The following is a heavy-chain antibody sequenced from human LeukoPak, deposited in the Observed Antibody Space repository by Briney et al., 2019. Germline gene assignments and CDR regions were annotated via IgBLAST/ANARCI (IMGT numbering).Heavy chain of an antibody. CDR1: GGSISSGGYY. Sequence: SQTLSLTCTVSGGSISSGGYYWRWIRQPPGKGLEWIGYIYHSGSTYYNPSLKSRVTISVDRSKNQFSLKLSSVTAADTAVYYCARSYSSSSMGYYYYYMDVWGKGTTVTVSS. CDR3: ARSYSSSSMGYYYYYMDV. D-gene: IGHD6-6*01. J-gene: IGHJ6*03. CDR2: IYHSGST. V-gene: IGHV4-30-2*01.